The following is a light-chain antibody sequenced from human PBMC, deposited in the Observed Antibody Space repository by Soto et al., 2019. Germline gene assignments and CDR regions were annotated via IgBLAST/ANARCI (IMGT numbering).Light chain of an antibody. V-gene: IGKV1-5*03. Sequence: DIQMTQSPSTLSASVGDRVTITCRASQTISTWLAWYQHKPGKAPKLLIYKASNLETGVPSRFSGSGSGTEFPLTISSLEPDDFATYYCKQYNRYWTFGQGTKVEMK. J-gene: IGKJ1*01. CDR2: KAS. CDR1: QTISTW. CDR3: KQYNRYWT.